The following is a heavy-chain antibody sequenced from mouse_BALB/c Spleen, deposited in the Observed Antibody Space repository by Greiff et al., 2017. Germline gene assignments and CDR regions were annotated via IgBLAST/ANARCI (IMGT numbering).Heavy chain of an antibody. J-gene: IGHJ2*01. Sequence: EVKLMESGPGLVKPSQSLSLTCSVTGYSITSGYYWNWIRQFPGNKLEWMGYISYDGSNNYNPSLKNRISITRDTSKNQFFLKLNSVTTEDTATYYCARYDGYQYYFDYWGQGTTLTVSS. CDR3: ARYDGYQYYFDY. CDR2: ISYDGSN. CDR1: GYSITSGYY. V-gene: IGHV3-6*02. D-gene: IGHD2-3*01.